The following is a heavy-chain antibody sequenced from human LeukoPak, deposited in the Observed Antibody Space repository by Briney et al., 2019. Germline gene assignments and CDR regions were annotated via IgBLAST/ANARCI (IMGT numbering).Heavy chain of an antibody. CDR2: ISAYNGNT. J-gene: IGHJ4*02. Sequence: ASVKVSCKASGGTFSSYAISWVRQAPGQGLEWMGWISAYNGNTNYAQKLQGRVTMTTDTSTSTAYMELRSLRSDDTAVYYCARVEYSSSNFDYWGQGTLVTVSS. CDR3: ARVEYSSSNFDY. D-gene: IGHD6-6*01. CDR1: GGTFSSYA. V-gene: IGHV1-18*01.